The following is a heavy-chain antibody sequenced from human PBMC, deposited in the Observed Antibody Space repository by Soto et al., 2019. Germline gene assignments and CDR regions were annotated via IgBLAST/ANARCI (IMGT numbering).Heavy chain of an antibody. J-gene: IGHJ4*02. CDR3: ARVGEQWLTRKYYFDY. D-gene: IGHD6-19*01. CDR1: GFTFSDHY. V-gene: IGHV3-30-3*01. CDR2: ISYDGSNK. Sequence: PGGSLRLSCAASGFTFSDHYMHWVRQAPGKGLEWVAVISYDGSNKYYADSVKGRFTISRDNSKNTLYLQMNSLRAEDTAVYYCARVGEQWLTRKYYFDYWGQGTLVTAPQ.